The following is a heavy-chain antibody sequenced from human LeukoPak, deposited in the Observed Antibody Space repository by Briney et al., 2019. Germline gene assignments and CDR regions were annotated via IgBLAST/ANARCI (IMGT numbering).Heavy chain of an antibody. V-gene: IGHV5-51*01. CDR3: ASGNRRWLFDY. CDR2: IYPGDSDT. Sequence: RAGESLKFSCKGSGYSFNTNWIGWVRQIPGKGLEWMGIIYPGDSDTRYSPSFQGQVTISADKSITTAYLQWSSLKASDTAMYYCASGNRRWLFDYWGQGTVVTVSS. CDR1: GYSFNTNW. D-gene: IGHD4-23*01. J-gene: IGHJ4*02.